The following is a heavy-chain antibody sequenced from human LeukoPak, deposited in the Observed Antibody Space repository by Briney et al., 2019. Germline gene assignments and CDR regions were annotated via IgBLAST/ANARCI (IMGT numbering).Heavy chain of an antibody. V-gene: IGHV3-30*18. CDR1: GFTFSSYG. Sequence: GGSLRLSCAASGFTFSSYGMHWVRQAPGKGLEWVAVISYDGSNKYYADSVKGRFTISRDNSKNTLYLQMNSLRAEDTAVYYCAKDTGKYRSSWYMQGSFEPWGQGTLLTASS. J-gene: IGHJ5*02. D-gene: IGHD6-13*01. CDR2: ISYDGSNK. CDR3: AKDTGKYRSSWYMQGSFEP.